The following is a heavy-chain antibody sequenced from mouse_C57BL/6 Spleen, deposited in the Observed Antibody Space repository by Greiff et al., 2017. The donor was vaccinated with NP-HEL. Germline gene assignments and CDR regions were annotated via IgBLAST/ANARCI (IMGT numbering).Heavy chain of an antibody. CDR3: ARYRFDY. CDR1: GYTFTGYW. V-gene: IGHV1-52*01. Sequence: QVQLKQSGAELVRPGSSVKLSCKASGYTFTGYWMHWVKQRHVQGLEWIGNIDPNDSGTIYNQKFKDKATLTVDKSSSTAYMQLSSLTSEDSAVYCCARYRFDYWGQGTTLTVSS. CDR2: IDPNDSGT. J-gene: IGHJ2*01.